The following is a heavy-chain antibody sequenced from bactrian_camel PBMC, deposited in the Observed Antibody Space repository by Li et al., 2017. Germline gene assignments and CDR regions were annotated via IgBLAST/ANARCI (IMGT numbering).Heavy chain of an antibody. V-gene: IGHV3S63*01. CDR1: GLSFDDSD. J-gene: IGHJ4*01. CDR3: AKNLDPATVIVPEYDH. D-gene: IGHD2*01. CDR2: LSTDGSK. Sequence: VQLVESGGGSVQAGETLRLSCTASGLSFDDSDMAWYRQGPGNECELVSRLSTDGSKSYSNFVKGRFTISRDDAKNTVSLQLNVLKIEDTGVYFCAKNLDPATVIVPEYDHWGQGTQVTVS.